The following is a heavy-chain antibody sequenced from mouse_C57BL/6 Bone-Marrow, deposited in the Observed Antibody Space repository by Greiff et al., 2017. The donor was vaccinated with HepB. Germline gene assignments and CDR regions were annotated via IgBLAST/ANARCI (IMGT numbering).Heavy chain of an antibody. CDR2: INPYNGGT. J-gene: IGHJ3*01. CDR3: ARSEYYGSSWFAY. CDR1: GYTFTDYY. D-gene: IGHD1-1*01. V-gene: IGHV1-19*01. Sequence: VQLQQSGPVLVKPGASVKMSCKASGYTFTDYYMNWVKQSHGKSLEWIGVINPYNGGTSYNQKFKGKATLTVDKSSSTAYMELNSLTSEDSAVYCCARSEYYGSSWFAYWGQGTLVTVSA.